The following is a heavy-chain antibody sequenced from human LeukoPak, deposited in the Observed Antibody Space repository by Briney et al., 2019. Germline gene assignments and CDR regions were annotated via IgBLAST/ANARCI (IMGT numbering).Heavy chain of an antibody. V-gene: IGHV3-9*01. CDR1: GLTFSSYA. CDR2: ISWNSGSI. J-gene: IGHJ4*02. CDR3: AKGTGDY. Sequence: GGSPRLSCAASGLTFSSYAMHWVRQAPGKGLEWVSGISWNSGSIGYADSVKGRFTISRDNAKNSLYLQMNSLRAEDTALYYCAKGTGDYWGQGTLVTVSS. D-gene: IGHD3-10*01.